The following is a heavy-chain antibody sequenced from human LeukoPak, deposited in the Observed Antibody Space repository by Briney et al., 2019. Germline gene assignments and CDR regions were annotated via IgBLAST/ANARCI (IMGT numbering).Heavy chain of an antibody. D-gene: IGHD1-26*01. V-gene: IGHV5-51*01. J-gene: IGHJ4*02. CDR3: ARSQAEEVGAIDY. Sequence: GESLKISCKGSGYSFTTYWIGWVRQTPGKGLEWMGIIYPGDSDTRYSPSFQGQVTISADKSISTAYLQWSSLKASDTAMYYCARSQAEEVGAIDYWGQGTLVTVSS. CDR1: GYSFTTYW. CDR2: IYPGDSDT.